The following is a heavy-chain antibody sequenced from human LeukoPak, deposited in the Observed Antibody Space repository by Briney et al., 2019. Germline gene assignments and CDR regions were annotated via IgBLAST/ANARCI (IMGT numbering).Heavy chain of an antibody. Sequence: GGSLRLSCAASGFTFSSYAMSWVRQAPGKGLEWVSAISGSGGSTYYADSVKGRFTISRDNSKNTLYLQMNSLRAEDTAVYYCAKGPDPYCSSTSCQIGGHAFDIWGQGTMITVSS. CDR1: GFTFSSYA. CDR2: ISGSGGST. D-gene: IGHD2-2*01. J-gene: IGHJ3*02. CDR3: AKGPDPYCSSTSCQIGGHAFDI. V-gene: IGHV3-23*01.